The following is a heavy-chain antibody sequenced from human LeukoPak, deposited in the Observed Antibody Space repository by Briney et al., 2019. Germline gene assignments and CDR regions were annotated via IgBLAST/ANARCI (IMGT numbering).Heavy chain of an antibody. CDR1: GGSISSSSYY. CDR2: IHHSGNT. V-gene: IGHV4-39*07. CDR3: ARVQVTMVRGVITNWFDP. J-gene: IGHJ5*02. D-gene: IGHD3-10*01. Sequence: SETLSLTCTVSGGSISSSSYYWGWVRQPPGKGLEWIGEIHHSGNTNYNSSLKSRVTISVDTSKNQFSLKLSSVTAADTAVYYCARVQVTMVRGVITNWFDPWGQGTLVTVSS.